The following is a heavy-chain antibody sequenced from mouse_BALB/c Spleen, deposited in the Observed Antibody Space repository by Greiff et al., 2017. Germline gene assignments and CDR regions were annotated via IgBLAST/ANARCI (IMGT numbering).Heavy chain of an antibody. CDR2: ISSGGST. Sequence: EVQVVESGGGLVKPGGSLKLSCAASGFTFSSYAMSWVRQTPEKRLEWVASISSGGSTYYPDSVKGRFTISRDNARNILYLQMSSLRSEDTAMYYCARGGGLFDYWGQGTTLTVSS. V-gene: IGHV5-6-5*01. CDR3: ARGGGLFDY. J-gene: IGHJ2*01. CDR1: GFTFSSYA.